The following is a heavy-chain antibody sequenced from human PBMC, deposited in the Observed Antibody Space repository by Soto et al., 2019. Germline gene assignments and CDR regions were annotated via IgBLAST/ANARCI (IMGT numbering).Heavy chain of an antibody. CDR1: GFTFSSYG. CDR2: ISYDGSDK. D-gene: IGHD2-15*01. CDR3: ARGVVGAPTYFQR. J-gene: IGHJ1*01. V-gene: IGHV3-30*03. Sequence: QVQLVESGGGVVQPGRSLRLSCAASGFTFSSYGMHWVRQAPGKGLEWVAVISYDGSDKYYADSVKGRFTISIDNSNKAQDLQMDSSRAEDTAVYYCARGVVGAPTYFQRWGQGTLVTVSS.